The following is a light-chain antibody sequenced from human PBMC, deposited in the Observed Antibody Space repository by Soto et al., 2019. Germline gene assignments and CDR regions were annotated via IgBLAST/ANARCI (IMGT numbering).Light chain of an antibody. V-gene: IGKV3-20*01. CDR3: HQYCISPPT. Sequence: EIVLTQSPGTLSLSPGERATLSCRASQSVSSSYLAWYQQKPGQAPRLLISGVSNRASGTPDRFSGSGSGTDFTLTISSLEPEDFAVFYCHQYCISPPTFGPGTKVDIK. CDR1: QSVSSSY. J-gene: IGKJ1*01. CDR2: GVS.